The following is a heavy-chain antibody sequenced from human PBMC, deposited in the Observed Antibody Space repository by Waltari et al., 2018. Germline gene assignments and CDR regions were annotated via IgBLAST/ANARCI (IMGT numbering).Heavy chain of an antibody. Sequence: EVQLVESGGGLVKPGGSLRLPCAASGFTFSSDSMNWVRQAPGTGLGWVAASGSESSYIYYEDSVNGRFTTSRDNAKNSLYLKMNSLRAEDTAVYYCARTLQTGELLSDYWGQGTLVTVSS. CDR3: ARTLQTGELLSDY. D-gene: IGHD1-26*01. CDR1: GFTFSSDS. CDR2: SGSESSYI. V-gene: IGHV3-21*01. J-gene: IGHJ4*02.